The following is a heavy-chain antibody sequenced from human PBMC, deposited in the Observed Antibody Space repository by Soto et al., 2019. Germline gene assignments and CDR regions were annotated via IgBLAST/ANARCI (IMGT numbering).Heavy chain of an antibody. V-gene: IGHV3-21*01. CDR2: ISSSNFYL. CDR3: ARSRLNGYYFDY. D-gene: IGHD5-12*01. CDR1: GFTFSSYT. J-gene: IGHJ4*02. Sequence: GGSLRLSCAASGFTFSSYTMNWVRQAPGKGLEWVSSISSSNFYLEYTDSVRGRFTSSRDNAENSLFLQMNGLRAEDTAVYFCARSRLNGYYFDYWGQGIVVTVSS.